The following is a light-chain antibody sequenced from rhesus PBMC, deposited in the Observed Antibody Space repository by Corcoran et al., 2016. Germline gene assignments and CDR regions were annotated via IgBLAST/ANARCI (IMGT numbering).Light chain of an antibody. J-gene: IGKJ1*01. CDR2: DAS. CDR3: QQRNSYPRT. V-gene: IGKV1-38*01. CDR1: QGIRSY. Sequence: DIQLTQSPSSLSASVGDRVTITCRASQGIRSYLAWYQQKSGKAPKLLIYDASNLLSGVPSRVSGRGSGTEFTLTSSSLQPEDFATYYCQQRNSYPRTFGQGTKVEIK.